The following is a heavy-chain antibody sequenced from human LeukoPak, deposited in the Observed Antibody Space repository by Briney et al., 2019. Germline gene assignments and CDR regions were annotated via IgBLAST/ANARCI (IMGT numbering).Heavy chain of an antibody. D-gene: IGHD3-22*01. Sequence: GGSLRLSCAASGFTFSTYGMNWVRQAPGKGLEWVSYISHTSDAIYYPDSVKGRFTISRDNAKNSLYLQMNSLRDEDTAVYYCAKDQTYYYDSSGQWDPYYFDYWGQGTLVTVSS. V-gene: IGHV3-48*02. J-gene: IGHJ4*02. CDR3: AKDQTYYYDSSGQWDPYYFDY. CDR1: GFTFSTYG. CDR2: ISHTSDAI.